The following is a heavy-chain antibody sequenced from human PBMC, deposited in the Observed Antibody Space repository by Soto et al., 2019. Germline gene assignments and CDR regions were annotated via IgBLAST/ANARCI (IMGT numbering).Heavy chain of an antibody. D-gene: IGHD6-13*01. V-gene: IGHV3-66*04. CDR2: IYSDGNT. J-gene: IGHJ2*01. CDR1: GFTVSSSY. CDR3: ARHVGYYWYFDL. Sequence: EVQLVESGGGLVQPGGSLRLSCGASGFTVSSSYMGWVRQAPGKGLEWVSSIYSDGNTYYADSVRGRCTISTDNSKDTLYLQMNSLRVDDTAMYYCARHVGYYWYFDLWGRGTLVTVSS.